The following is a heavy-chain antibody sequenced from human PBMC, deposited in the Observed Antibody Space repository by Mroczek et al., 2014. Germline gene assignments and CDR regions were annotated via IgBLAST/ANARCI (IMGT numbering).Heavy chain of an antibody. CDR2: INHSGST. D-gene: IGHD6-13*01. V-gene: IGHV4-34*01. Sequence: QVQLQQWGAGLLKPSETLSLTCAVYGGSFSGYYWSWIRQPPGKGLEWIGEINHSGSTNYNPSLKSRVTISVDTSKNQFSLKLSSVTAADTAVYYCAKKKGXSAAAVKDDAFDIVGPRDNGHRLF. J-gene: IGHJ3*02. CDR3: AKKKGXSAAAVKDDAFDI. CDR1: GGSFSGYY.